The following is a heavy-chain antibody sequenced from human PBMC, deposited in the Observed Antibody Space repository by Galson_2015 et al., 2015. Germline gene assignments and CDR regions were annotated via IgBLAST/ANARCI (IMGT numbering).Heavy chain of an antibody. CDR2: LTGSGTST. V-gene: IGHV3-23*01. Sequence: SLRLSCAASGFTFSTYAMTWVRQAPGKGLEWVAALTGSGTSTYYAPSVRGRFTISRDNSANIMYLQVGSLRDDDTATYYCAKDVASGADWTDLDHWGQGTLVIVSS. CDR1: GFTFSTYA. CDR3: AKDVASGADWTDLDH. D-gene: IGHD3-10*01. J-gene: IGHJ4*02.